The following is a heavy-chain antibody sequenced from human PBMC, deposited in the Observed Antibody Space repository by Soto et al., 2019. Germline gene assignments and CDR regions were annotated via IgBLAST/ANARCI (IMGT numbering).Heavy chain of an antibody. CDR3: SIMITFGGVIVVDY. J-gene: IGHJ4*02. D-gene: IGHD3-16*02. CDR1: GFTFSSYD. CDR2: IGTAGDT. Sequence: EVQLVESGGGLVQPGGSLRLSCAASGFTFSSYDMHWVRQATGKGLEWVSAIGTAGDTYYPGSVKGRFTISRENAKNSLYLQMNSLRAEDTAVYSGSIMITFGGVIVVDYWGQGTLVTVSS. V-gene: IGHV3-13*01.